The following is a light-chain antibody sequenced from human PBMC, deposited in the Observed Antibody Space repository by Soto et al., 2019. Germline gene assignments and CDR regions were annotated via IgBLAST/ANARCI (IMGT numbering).Light chain of an antibody. Sequence: QSVLTQPTSVSGTPGQKVSISCSGSASNLGGNPVNWYQHLPGAAPKLLIYTNHQRPSGVPDRFSGSKSGTSASLAISGPRSEDEADFYCAAWDDSLNAVVFGGGTKVTVL. CDR2: TNH. J-gene: IGLJ2*01. CDR1: ASNLGGNP. V-gene: IGLV1-44*01. CDR3: AAWDDSLNAVV.